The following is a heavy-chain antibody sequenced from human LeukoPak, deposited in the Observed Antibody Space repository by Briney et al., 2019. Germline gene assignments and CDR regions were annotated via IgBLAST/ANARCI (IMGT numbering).Heavy chain of an antibody. CDR1: GYTFTSYD. CDR3: ARVDYYDSSGTNWLDP. J-gene: IGHJ5*02. D-gene: IGHD3-22*01. V-gene: IGHV1-8*03. CDR2: MNPNSGNT. Sequence: ASVKVSCKASGYTFTSYDINWVRQATGQGLEWMGWMNPNSGNTGYAQKFQGRVTITRNTSISTAYMELSSLRSEDTAVYYCARVDYYDSSGTNWLDPWGQRTLVTVSS.